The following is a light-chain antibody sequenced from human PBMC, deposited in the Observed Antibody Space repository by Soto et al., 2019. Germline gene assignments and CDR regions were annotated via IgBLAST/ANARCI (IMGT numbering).Light chain of an antibody. CDR1: SSDVGGHNY. Sequence: QSVLTQPPSASGSPGQSVTISCTGTSSDVGGHNYVSWYQQRPGKAPKLMIYAVTDRPSGVSSRFSGSKSGNTASLTISGLQAEDEADYYCSSYTSSSTLFGTGTKLTVL. CDR3: SSYTSSSTL. J-gene: IGLJ1*01. V-gene: IGLV2-14*01. CDR2: AVT.